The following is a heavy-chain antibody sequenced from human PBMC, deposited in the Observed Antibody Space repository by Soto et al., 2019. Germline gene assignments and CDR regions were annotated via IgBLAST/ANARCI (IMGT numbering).Heavy chain of an antibody. Sequence: QVQLVQSGAEVKKPGASVKVSCKASGYTFTSYGISWVRQAPGQGLEWMGWISAYNGNTNYAQKLQGRVTMTTDTSTXTXXMXXRXLXXXDXXXYYCARDYSGDNWFDPWGQGTLVTISS. D-gene: IGHD2-15*01. V-gene: IGHV1-18*01. CDR1: GYTFTSYG. J-gene: IGHJ5*02. CDR3: ARDYSGDNWFDP. CDR2: ISAYNGNT.